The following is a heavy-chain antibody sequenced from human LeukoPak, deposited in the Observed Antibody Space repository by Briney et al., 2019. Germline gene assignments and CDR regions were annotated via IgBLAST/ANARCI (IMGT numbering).Heavy chain of an antibody. J-gene: IGHJ5*02. D-gene: IGHD3-22*01. CDR2: IYYSGST. CDR3: ARRVTMIVVAFDP. V-gene: IGHV4-39*01. Sequence: SETLSLTCTVSGGSISSSSYYWGWIRQPPGKGLEWIGSIYYSGSTYYNPSLKSRVTISVDTSKNQFSLKLSSVTAADTAVYYCARRVTMIVVAFDPWGQGTLVTVSS. CDR1: GGSISSSSYY.